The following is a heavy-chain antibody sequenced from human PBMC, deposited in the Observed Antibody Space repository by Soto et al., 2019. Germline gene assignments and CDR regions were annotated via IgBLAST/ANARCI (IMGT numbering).Heavy chain of an antibody. CDR1: GGSISSYY. V-gene: IGHV4-59*01. CDR3: ARGRPLLRFLDP. J-gene: IGHJ5*02. CDR2: IYYSGST. D-gene: IGHD3-3*01. Sequence: SETLSLTCTVSGGSISSYYWSWIRQPPGKGLEWIGYIYYSGSTNYNPSLKSRVTISVDTSKNRFSLKLSSVTAADTAVYYCARGRPLLRFLDPWGQGTLVTVSS.